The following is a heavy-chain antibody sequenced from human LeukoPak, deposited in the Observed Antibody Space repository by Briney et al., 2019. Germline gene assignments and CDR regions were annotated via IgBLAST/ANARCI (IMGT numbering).Heavy chain of an antibody. CDR1: GFTFSSYA. CDR2: ISYDGSNK. D-gene: IGHD2-2*02. Sequence: PGGSLRLSCAASGFTFSSYAMHWVRQAPGKGLEWVAVISYDGSNKYYADSVKGRFTISRDNSKSTLYLQMNSLRAEDTAVYYCARYPHTLSLDYWGQGTLVTVSS. V-gene: IGHV3-30*04. CDR3: ARYPHTLSLDY. J-gene: IGHJ4*02.